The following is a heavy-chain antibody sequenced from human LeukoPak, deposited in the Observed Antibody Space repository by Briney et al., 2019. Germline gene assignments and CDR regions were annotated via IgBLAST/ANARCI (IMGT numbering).Heavy chain of an antibody. CDR2: IYYSGST. CDR3: ARHYGP. J-gene: IGHJ4*02. D-gene: IGHD3-10*01. CDR1: GGSVSGYY. Sequence: SETLSLTCTVSGGSVSGYYWGWIRQPPGKGLEWIGSIYYSGSTYYNPSLKSRVTISVDTSKNQFSLKLNSVTATDTAVYYCARHYGPWGQGTLVTVSS. V-gene: IGHV4-39*01.